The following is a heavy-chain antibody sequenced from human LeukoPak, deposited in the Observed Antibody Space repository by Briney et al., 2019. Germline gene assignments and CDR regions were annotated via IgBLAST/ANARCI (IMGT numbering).Heavy chain of an antibody. CDR3: ARATKSYCSSTSCPKEWFDP. CDR2: ILPILGIA. Sequence: SVKVSCKASGATFSSYTISWVRHPPAQGLERMGRILPILGIANYAQTFQGRVTITADKATSTAYMELSSLRSEDTAVYYCARATKSYCSSTSCPKEWFDPWGQGTLVTVPS. V-gene: IGHV1-69*02. J-gene: IGHJ5*02. CDR1: GATFSSYT. D-gene: IGHD2-2*01.